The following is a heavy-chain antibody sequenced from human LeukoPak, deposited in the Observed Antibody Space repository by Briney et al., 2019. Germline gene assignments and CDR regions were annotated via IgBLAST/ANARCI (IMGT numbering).Heavy chain of an antibody. CDR1: GFTFTNVW. J-gene: IGHJ1*01. CDR3: TTDQFIYYDSSGYYYKTEYFQH. CDR2: IKSKNAGGTT. V-gene: IGHV3-15*01. D-gene: IGHD3-22*01. Sequence: GGSLRLSCATSGFTFTNVWFTWVRQAPGKGLEWVGRIKSKNAGGTTDYAAPVKGRFTISRDDSTNTVFLQMNSLKTEETAVYYCTTDQFIYYDSSGYYYKTEYFQHWGQGTLVTVSS.